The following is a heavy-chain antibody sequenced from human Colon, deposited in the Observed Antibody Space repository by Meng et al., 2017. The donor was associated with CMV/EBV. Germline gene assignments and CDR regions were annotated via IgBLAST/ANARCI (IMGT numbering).Heavy chain of an antibody. V-gene: IGHV3-7*01. CDR3: ARDANCSSTSCYLSAYYYGMDV. Sequence: GSLRLSCAASGFTFSNYWMSWVRQTPGKGLEWVANINQDGSEKYYVDSVKGRFTISRDNAKNSLYLQMNSLRAEDTAVYYCARDANCSSTSCYLSAYYYGMDVWGQGTTVTVSS. J-gene: IGHJ6*02. D-gene: IGHD2-2*01. CDR1: GFTFSNYW. CDR2: INQDGSEK.